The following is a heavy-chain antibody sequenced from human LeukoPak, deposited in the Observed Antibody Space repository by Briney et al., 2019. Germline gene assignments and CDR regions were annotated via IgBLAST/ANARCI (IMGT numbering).Heavy chain of an antibody. V-gene: IGHV3-23*01. J-gene: IGHJ4*02. CDR1: GFTFSSCA. D-gene: IGHD1-26*01. CDR2: IIDSGNSI. Sequence: GGSLRLSCAASGFTFSSCAMSWVRQAPGKGLEWVSTIIDSGNSIYYADSAEGRFTISRDNSKNTPYLQMNSLRAGDTAVYYCAKDPIFSGSYGVFDYWGLGTLVTVSS. CDR3: AKDPIFSGSYGVFDY.